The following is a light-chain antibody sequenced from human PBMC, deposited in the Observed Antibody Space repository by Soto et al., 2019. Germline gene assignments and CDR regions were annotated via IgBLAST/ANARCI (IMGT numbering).Light chain of an antibody. Sequence: EIVLTQSPATLSLSPGERATLSCRASQSVSSRYIAWYQQRPGQAPRLLIYDASTRATGIPARFGGSGSGTDFTLTISSLEPEDFAVYYCQQRSNWPPLTFGGGTKVEIK. J-gene: IGKJ4*01. CDR2: DAS. V-gene: IGKV3-11*01. CDR1: QSVSSRY. CDR3: QQRSNWPPLT.